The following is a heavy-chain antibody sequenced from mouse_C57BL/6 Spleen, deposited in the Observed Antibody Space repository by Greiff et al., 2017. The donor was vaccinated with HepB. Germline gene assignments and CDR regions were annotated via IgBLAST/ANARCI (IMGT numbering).Heavy chain of an antibody. Sequence: QVQLKESGPGILQSSQTLSLTCSFSGFSLSTSGMGVSWIRQPSGKGLEWLAHIYWDDDKRYNPSLKSRLTISKDTSRNQVFLKITSVDAAETAKYYRARSAGPYYFDYWGQGTTLTVSS. CDR2: IYWDDDK. CDR1: GFSLSTSGMG. J-gene: IGHJ2*01. CDR3: ARSAGPYYFDY. V-gene: IGHV8-12*01.